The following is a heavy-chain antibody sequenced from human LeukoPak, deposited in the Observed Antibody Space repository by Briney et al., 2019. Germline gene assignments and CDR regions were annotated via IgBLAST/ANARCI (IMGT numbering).Heavy chain of an antibody. J-gene: IGHJ4*02. Sequence: PGGSLRLSCVASGFSFSSYSMNCVRQAPGKGLEWVSTISSGTGSYIYYADSVRGRFTISRDNAKNSLYLQMNSLRAEDTAVYYCARCSGVFGSSGYWGQGTLVTVSS. CDR1: GFSFSSYS. CDR3: ARCSGVFGSSGY. V-gene: IGHV3-21*01. CDR2: ISSGTGSYI. D-gene: IGHD6-6*01.